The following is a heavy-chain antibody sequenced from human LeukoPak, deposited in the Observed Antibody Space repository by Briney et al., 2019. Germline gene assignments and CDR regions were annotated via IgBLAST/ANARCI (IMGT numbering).Heavy chain of an antibody. CDR1: GFTVGWYG. Sequence: GGSLRLSCAASGFTVGWYGMHWVRQAPGKGLEWVAVMSHDGSNKYYADSLKGRFTISRDNSKNTLYLQMNSLRAEDTAVYYCAKESGVYCSGGSCYLDHWGQGTLVTVSS. D-gene: IGHD2-15*01. CDR3: AKESGVYCSGGSCYLDH. CDR2: MSHDGSNK. V-gene: IGHV3-30*18. J-gene: IGHJ4*02.